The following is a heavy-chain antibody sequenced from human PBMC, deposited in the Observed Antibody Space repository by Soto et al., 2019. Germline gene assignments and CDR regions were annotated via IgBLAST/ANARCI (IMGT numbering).Heavy chain of an antibody. CDR1: GFTFTNAW. V-gene: IGHV3-15*01. D-gene: IGHD2-2*01. CDR3: ATDLGRRSSVWFDY. CDR2: IKSNADGGTT. J-gene: IGHJ4*02. Sequence: EVQLVESGGDLVKPGGSLRISCTASGFTFTNAWMTWVRQVPGKGLEWVGRIKSNADGGTTDYPAPVKGRFTISRDESRNTVELQMNSLKTDDTAVYYYATDLGRRSSVWFDYWGQGTLVTVSS.